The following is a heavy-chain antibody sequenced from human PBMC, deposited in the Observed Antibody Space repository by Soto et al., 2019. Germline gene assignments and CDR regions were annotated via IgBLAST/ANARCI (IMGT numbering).Heavy chain of an antibody. CDR3: ARGLDYYGSGSIYYYGMDV. J-gene: IGHJ6*02. V-gene: IGHV4-59*01. CDR1: GGSISSYY. D-gene: IGHD3-10*01. CDR2: IYYSGST. Sequence: PSETLSLTCTVSGGSISSYYWSWIRQPPGKGLEWIGYIYYSGSTNYNPSLKSRVTISVDTSKNQFSLKLSSVTAADTAVYYCARGLDYYGSGSIYYYGMDVWGQGTTVTVSS.